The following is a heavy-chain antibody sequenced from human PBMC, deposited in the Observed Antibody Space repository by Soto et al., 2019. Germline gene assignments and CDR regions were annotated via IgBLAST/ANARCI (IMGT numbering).Heavy chain of an antibody. CDR1: GGSISSYY. V-gene: IGHV4-59*08. Sequence: QVQLQESGPGLVKPSETLSLTCTVSGGSISSYYWNWIRQPPGKGLEWIGYISNSGSTNYNPSFTSRVTISMDTSNNQVSLRLSSVTAADTAIYYCASGRFSNYGQYWFDPWGQGTLVTVSS. J-gene: IGHJ5*02. CDR3: ASGRFSNYGQYWFDP. CDR2: ISNSGST. D-gene: IGHD4-4*01.